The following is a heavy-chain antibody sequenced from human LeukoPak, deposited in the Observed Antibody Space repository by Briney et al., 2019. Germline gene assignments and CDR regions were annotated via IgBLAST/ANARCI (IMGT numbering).Heavy chain of an antibody. CDR1: GEYISAYY. CDR3: AREGTAGTNLNWFDP. D-gene: IGHD1-1*01. J-gene: IGHJ5*02. V-gene: IGHV4-59*01. CDR2: TFYSGDT. Sequence: SETLSLTCTVSGEYISAYYWSWIRQAPGKGLEWVGYTFYSGDTKYNPSLKSRVTISVDTSKNQFSLKLSSVTAADTAVYYCAREGTAGTNLNWFDPWGQGTLVTVSS.